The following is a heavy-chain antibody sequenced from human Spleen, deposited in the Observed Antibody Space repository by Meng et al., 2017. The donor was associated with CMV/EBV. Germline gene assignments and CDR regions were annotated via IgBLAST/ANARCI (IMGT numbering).Heavy chain of an antibody. D-gene: IGHD2-2*01. CDR1: NAW. J-gene: IGHJ6*02. CDR2: IQSKDEGETT. V-gene: IGHV3-15*05. CDR3: AAGAVAAAAPRGYYFGLDV. Sequence: NAWMTWVRQGAGKGLEWVGRIQSKDEGETTDYAASVKGRFTISRDDSESVLYLQMNSLRTEDTAIYFCAAGAVAAAAPRGYYFGLDVWGQGTTVTVSS.